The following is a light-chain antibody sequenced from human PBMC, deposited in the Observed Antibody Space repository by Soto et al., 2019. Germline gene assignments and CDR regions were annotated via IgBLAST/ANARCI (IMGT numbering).Light chain of an antibody. J-gene: IGKJ5*01. CDR3: QESGT. Sequence: EIVLTQSPATLSLSPGERATLSCRASQSVSNHLGWYQPKPGQAPRLLIYDASNRATPIPARVSGSGAGTDGTVAVSSLEAEDCAVDYWQESGTFGQGTRLEIK. CDR1: QSVSNH. CDR2: DAS. V-gene: IGKV3-11*01.